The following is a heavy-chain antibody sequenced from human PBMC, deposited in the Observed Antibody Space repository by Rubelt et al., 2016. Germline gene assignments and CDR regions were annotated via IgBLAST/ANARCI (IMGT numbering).Heavy chain of an antibody. Sequence: VPLVQSGAEVKKPGASVQVSCKASGYTFTSYYMHWVRQAPGQGLEWVGVIKPSAGCTTYATKFQGSRTMTRETSTSTVYMELSSLRSEDTAIYDCAAGEGYNYIDDYWGQGTLVTVSS. V-gene: IGHV1-46*01. D-gene: IGHD5-24*01. CDR3: AAGEGYNYIDDY. CDR1: GYTFTSYY. J-gene: IGHJ4*02. CDR2: IKPSAGCT.